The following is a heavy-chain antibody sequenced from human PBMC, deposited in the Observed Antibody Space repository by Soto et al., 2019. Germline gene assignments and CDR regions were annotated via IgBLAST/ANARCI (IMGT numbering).Heavy chain of an antibody. CDR1: GGSFSGYY. V-gene: IGHV4-34*01. J-gene: IGHJ4*02. CDR3: ARGQRGYFDY. CDR2: INHSGST. Sequence: PSETLSLTCAVYGGSFSGYYWSWIRQPPGKGLEWIGEINHSGSTNYNPSLKSRVTISVDTSKNQFSLKLSSVTAADTAVYYCARGQRGYFDYWGQGTLVRVSS. D-gene: IGHD3-10*01.